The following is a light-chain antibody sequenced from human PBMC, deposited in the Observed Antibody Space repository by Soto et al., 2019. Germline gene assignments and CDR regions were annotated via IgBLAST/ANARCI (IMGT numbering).Light chain of an antibody. Sequence: EVVMTQSPAILSVSPGERATLSGRASQSVNSDLAWYQQKPGQAPRLLIQGASTRATGIPARFSGSGSGTEFTLTISSLQSEDFAVYYCQQYKYWPRTFGQGTKVDIK. CDR1: QSVNSD. J-gene: IGKJ1*01. CDR2: GAS. CDR3: QQYKYWPRT. V-gene: IGKV3-15*01.